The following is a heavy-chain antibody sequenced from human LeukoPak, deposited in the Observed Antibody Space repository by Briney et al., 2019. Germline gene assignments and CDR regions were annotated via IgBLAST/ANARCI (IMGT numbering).Heavy chain of an antibody. V-gene: IGHV4-59*01. CDR2: IYYSGST. CDR3: ARVAIPYYYYMDV. CDR1: GGSISSYY. J-gene: IGHJ6*03. D-gene: IGHD2-21*01. Sequence: PSETLSLTCTVSGGSISSYYWSWIRQPPGKGLEWIGYIYYSGSTNYNPSLKSRVTISVDTSKNQFSLKLSSVTAADTAVYYCARVAIPYYYYMDVWGKGTTVTVSS.